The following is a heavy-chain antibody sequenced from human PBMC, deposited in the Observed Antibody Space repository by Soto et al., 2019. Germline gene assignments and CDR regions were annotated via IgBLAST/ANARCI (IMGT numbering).Heavy chain of an antibody. V-gene: IGHV1-69*01. Sequence: QVQLVQSGAEVKKPGSSVKVSCKASGGTFSDYGINWVRQAPGQGLEWMGGFIPIFGTANYAQKFKGRVTITADESTSTAYMELSSLRSEDTAGYYCARGWDHYDSSGLRTWFDPWGQGTLVTVSS. CDR3: ARGWDHYDSSGLRTWFDP. CDR1: GGTFSDYG. J-gene: IGHJ5*02. D-gene: IGHD3-22*01. CDR2: FIPIFGTA.